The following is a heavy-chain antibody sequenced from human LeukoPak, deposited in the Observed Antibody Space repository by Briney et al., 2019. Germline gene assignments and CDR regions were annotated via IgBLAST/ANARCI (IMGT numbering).Heavy chain of an antibody. J-gene: IGHJ5*02. CDR3: ARASERYSSGLGWFDP. CDR1: GFTFSSYE. Sequence: GGSLRLSCAASGFTFSSYEMNWVRQAPGKGLEWVSYISSSSSYTNYADSVKGRFTISRDNAKNSLYLQMNSLRAEDTAVYYCARASERYSSGLGWFDPWGRGTLVTVSS. D-gene: IGHD6-19*01. CDR2: ISSSSSYT. V-gene: IGHV3-21*05.